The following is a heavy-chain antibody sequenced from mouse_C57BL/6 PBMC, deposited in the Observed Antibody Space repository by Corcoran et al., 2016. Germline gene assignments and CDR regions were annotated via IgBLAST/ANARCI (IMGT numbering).Heavy chain of an antibody. CDR1: GYTFTDYY. V-gene: IGHV1-19*01. Sequence: EVQLQQSGPVLVKPGASVKMSCKASGYTFTDYYMNWVKQSHGKSLEWIGVINPYNGGTSYNQKFKGKATLTVDKSSSTAYMELNSLTSEDSAVYYCARGYGSSPYWYFDVSGTGTTVTVSS. CDR2: INPYNGGT. J-gene: IGHJ1*03. D-gene: IGHD1-1*01. CDR3: ARGYGSSPYWYFDV.